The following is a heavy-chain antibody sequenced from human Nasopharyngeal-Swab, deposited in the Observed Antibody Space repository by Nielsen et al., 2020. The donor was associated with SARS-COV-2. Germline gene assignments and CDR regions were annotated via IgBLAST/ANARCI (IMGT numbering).Heavy chain of an antibody. V-gene: IGHV3-49*02. J-gene: IGHJ4*02. Sequence: WIRQPPGKGLEWVGFIRSKAYGGTTEYAASVKGRFTISRDDSKSIAYLQMNSLKTEDTAVYYCTRDDYYGPGRPDYWGQGTLVTVSS. D-gene: IGHD3-10*01. CDR3: TRDDYYGPGRPDY. CDR2: IRSKAYGGTT.